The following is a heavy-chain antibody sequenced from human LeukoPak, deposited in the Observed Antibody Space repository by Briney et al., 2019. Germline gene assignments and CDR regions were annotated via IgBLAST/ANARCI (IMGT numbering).Heavy chain of an antibody. CDR2: ISYDGSNK. D-gene: IGHD5-18*01. CDR3: AKDPRKNTAMANFDY. Sequence: GGSLRLSCAASGFTFSSYGMHWVRQAPGKGLEWVAVISYDGSNKYYADSEKGRFTISRDNSKNTLYLQMNSLRAEDTAVYYCAKDPRKNTAMANFDYWGQGTLVTVSS. J-gene: IGHJ4*02. CDR1: GFTFSSYG. V-gene: IGHV3-30*18.